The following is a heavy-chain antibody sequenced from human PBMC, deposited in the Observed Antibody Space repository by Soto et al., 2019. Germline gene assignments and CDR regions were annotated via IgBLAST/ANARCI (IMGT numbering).Heavy chain of an antibody. CDR2: INHSGST. CDR1: GGSFSGYY. J-gene: IGHJ4*02. CDR3: ASHTVVVAATAGYDY. Sequence: QVQLQQWGAGLLKPSETLSLTCAVYGGSFSGYYWSWIRQPPGKGLEWIGEINHSGSTNYNPSLKSRVTISVDTSKNQFSLKLSSVTAADTAAYYCASHTVVVAATAGYDYWGQGTLVTVSS. V-gene: IGHV4-34*01. D-gene: IGHD2-15*01.